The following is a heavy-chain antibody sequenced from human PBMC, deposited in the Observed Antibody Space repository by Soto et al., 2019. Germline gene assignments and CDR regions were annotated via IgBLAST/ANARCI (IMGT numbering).Heavy chain of an antibody. J-gene: IGHJ4*02. D-gene: IGHD6-25*01. CDR1: GLTFSNAY. V-gene: IGHV3-15*07. CDR3: STRGNY. Sequence: GGSLRLSCAISGLTFSNAYMAWVRQARGKGLEWVGRIKIRTDGGTVDYAAPVKGRFTISRDDSRNTIYLQMVSLRIEDTAIYYCSTRGNYWGQGTLVTVSS. CDR2: IKIRTDGGTV.